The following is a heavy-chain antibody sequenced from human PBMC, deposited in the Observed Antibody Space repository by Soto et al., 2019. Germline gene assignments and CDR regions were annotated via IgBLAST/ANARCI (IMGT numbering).Heavy chain of an antibody. CDR1: GFTFSSYS. CDR2: ISSSSSYI. Sequence: PGGSLRLSCAASGFTFSSYSMNWVRQAPGKGLEWVSSISSSSSYIYYADSVKGRYTISRDNAKNSLYLQMNSLRAEYTAVYYCARPVVPAAMVYYYYYGMDVWGQGTTVTVSS. V-gene: IGHV3-21*01. J-gene: IGHJ6*02. D-gene: IGHD2-2*01. CDR3: ARPVVPAAMVYYYYYGMDV.